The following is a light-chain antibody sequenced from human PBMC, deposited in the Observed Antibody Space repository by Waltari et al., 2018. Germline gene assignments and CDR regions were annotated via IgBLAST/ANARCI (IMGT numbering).Light chain of an antibody. CDR3: QLADSTVTYV. CDR2: KDT. J-gene: IGLJ1*01. CDR1: TVSKQY. V-gene: IGLV3-25*03. Sequence: SHELTQPPSVSVPPGQTARITCTGDTVSKQYVYWYQHKPGQAPVLLLYKDTERPSGIPDRFSGSSSGTSVTLTISGVQAEDEADYYCQLADSTVTYVFGPGTKVIVL.